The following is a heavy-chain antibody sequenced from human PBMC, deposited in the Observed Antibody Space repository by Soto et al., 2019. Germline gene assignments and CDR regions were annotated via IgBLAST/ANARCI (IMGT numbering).Heavy chain of an antibody. V-gene: IGHV1-46*02. J-gene: IGHJ5*02. D-gene: IGHD2-8*01. CDR3: ARDREDIVLMVYENWFDP. Sequence: SVKVSWKACGYGFESSYIHWVRQSPEQGLEWMGIINPSGGSTSYAQKFQGRVTMTRDTSTSTVYMELSSLRSEDTAVYYCARDREDIVLMVYENWFDPWGQGTLVTVSS. CDR2: INPSGGST. CDR1: GYGFESSY.